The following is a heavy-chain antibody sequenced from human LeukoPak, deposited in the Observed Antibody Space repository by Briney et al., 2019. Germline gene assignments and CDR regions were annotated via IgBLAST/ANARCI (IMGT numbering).Heavy chain of an antibody. J-gene: IGHJ4*02. V-gene: IGHV4-59*01. CDR3: ATGRAGYLGYFDY. D-gene: IGHD5-18*01. CDR2: IYYSGST. CDR1: GGSISRYY. Sequence: SETLSLTCTVSGGSISRYYWSWIRQPPGKGLEWIGYIYYSGSTNYNPSLKSRVTISVDTSKNQFSLKLSSVTAADTAVYYCATGRAGYLGYFDYWGQGTLVTVSS.